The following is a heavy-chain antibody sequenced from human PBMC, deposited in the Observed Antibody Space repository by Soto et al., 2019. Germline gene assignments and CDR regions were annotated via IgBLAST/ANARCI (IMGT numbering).Heavy chain of an antibody. Sequence: SETLSLTCTVSGVSITGGDYYWSWIRQAPGKGLEWIGNIFYSGATSYNPSLESRVTISLDRSKNQFSLKLDSVTAADTAVYYCARGGPSGGSYKYNWFDPSGQGTLVTVSS. CDR1: GVSITGGDYY. J-gene: IGHJ5*02. V-gene: IGHV4-30-4*01. CDR3: ARGGPSGGSYKYNWFDP. D-gene: IGHD2-15*01. CDR2: IFYSGAT.